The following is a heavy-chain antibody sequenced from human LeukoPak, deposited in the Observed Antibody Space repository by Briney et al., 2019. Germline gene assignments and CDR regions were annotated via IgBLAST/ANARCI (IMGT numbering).Heavy chain of an antibody. V-gene: IGHV3-15*01. CDR3: ITGVGITEVDY. D-gene: IGHD1-26*01. CDR1: GFTFSNAW. Sequence: GGSLRLSCAASGFTFSNAWMNWVRQAPGKGLEWVGRIKRKIDGETTDYAAPVKGRFTISRDDLKNTLYLEMNSLRTEDTAMYYCITGVGITEVDYWGQGTLVTVSS. J-gene: IGHJ4*02. CDR2: IKRKIDGETT.